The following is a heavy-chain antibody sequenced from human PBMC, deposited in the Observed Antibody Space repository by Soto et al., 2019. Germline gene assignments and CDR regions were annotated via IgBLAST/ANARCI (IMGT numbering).Heavy chain of an antibody. J-gene: IGHJ4*02. CDR2: IYYSGST. V-gene: IGHV4-59*11. CDR3: AASGSNGQFDY. Sequence: SETLSLTCTVSGGSISSHYWSWIRQPPGKGLEWIGYIYYSGSTNYNPSLKSRVTISVDTSKNQFSLKLSSATAADTAVYYCAASGSNGQFDYWAQGTLVTVS. D-gene: IGHD3-10*01. CDR1: GGSISSHY.